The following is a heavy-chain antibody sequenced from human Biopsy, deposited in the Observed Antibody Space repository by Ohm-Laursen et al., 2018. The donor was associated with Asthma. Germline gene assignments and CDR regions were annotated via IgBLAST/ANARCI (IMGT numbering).Heavy chain of an antibody. CDR3: ARVPTTLRYFDL. Sequence: TLSLTCAVYGGSFRGYYWTWIRQPPGKGLEWIGEVEHTGTTYYNPSLKSRVSLSPDTSKNQFSLRLSSVTAADTAVYYCARVPTTLRYFDLWGRGTLVTVSS. CDR1: GGSFRGYY. V-gene: IGHV4-34*09. CDR2: VEHTGTT. D-gene: IGHD2-15*01. J-gene: IGHJ2*01.